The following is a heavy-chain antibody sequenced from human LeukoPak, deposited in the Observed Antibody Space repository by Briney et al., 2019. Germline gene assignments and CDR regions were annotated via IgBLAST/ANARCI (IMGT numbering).Heavy chain of an antibody. J-gene: IGHJ4*02. CDR3: ARTFMMTTVTQFDY. CDR1: GYTFTGYY. D-gene: IGHD4-17*01. Sequence: ASMKLSCKASGYTFTGYYMHWVRQAPGQGLEWMGRINPNSGGTNYAQKFQGRVTMTRDTSISTAYMELSRLRSDDTAVYYCARTFMMTTVTQFDYWGQGTLVTVSS. CDR2: INPNSGGT. V-gene: IGHV1-2*06.